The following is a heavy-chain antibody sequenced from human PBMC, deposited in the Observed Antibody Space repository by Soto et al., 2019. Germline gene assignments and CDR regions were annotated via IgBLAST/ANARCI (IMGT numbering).Heavy chain of an antibody. V-gene: IGHV1-69*13. CDR3: ARDVVVTAILTYYYYGMDV. CDR2: IIPIFGTA. D-gene: IGHD2-21*02. CDR1: GGTFSSYA. Sequence: SVKVSCKASGGTFSSYAISWVRQAPGQGLGWMGGIIPIFGTANYAQKFQGRVTITADESTSTAYTELSSLRSEDTAVYYCARDVVVTAILTYYYYGMDVWGQGTTVTVSS. J-gene: IGHJ6*02.